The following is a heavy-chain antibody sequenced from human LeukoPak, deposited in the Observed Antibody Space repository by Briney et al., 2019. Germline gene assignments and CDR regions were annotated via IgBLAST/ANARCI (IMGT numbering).Heavy chain of an antibody. V-gene: IGHV4-39*01. J-gene: IGHJ4*02. D-gene: IGHD3-3*01. CDR3: ARRHDFWSGYHNYYFDY. CDR2: VYYSGST. Sequence: SETLSLTCTVSGVSISSSSYYWGWIRQPPGKGLEWIGSVYYSGSTYYNPSLKSRVTISVDTSKNQFSLKLSSVTAADTAVYYCARRHDFWSGYHNYYFDYWGQGTLVTVSS. CDR1: GVSISSSSYY.